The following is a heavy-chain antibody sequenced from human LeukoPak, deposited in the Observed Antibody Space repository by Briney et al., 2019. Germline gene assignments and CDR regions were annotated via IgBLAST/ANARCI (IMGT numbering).Heavy chain of an antibody. D-gene: IGHD1-20*01. V-gene: IGHV4-59*01. Sequence: KPSETLSLTCTVSGGSISSYYWSWIRQPPGKGLEWIGYIYYSGSTNYNPSLKSRVTISVDTSKNQFSLKLSSVTAADTAVYYCAGDGNWMWFDPWGQGTLVTVSS. J-gene: IGHJ5*02. CDR1: GGSISSYY. CDR3: AGDGNWMWFDP. CDR2: IYYSGST.